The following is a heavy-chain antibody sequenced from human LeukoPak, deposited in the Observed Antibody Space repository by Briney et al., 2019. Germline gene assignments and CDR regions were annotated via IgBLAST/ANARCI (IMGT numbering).Heavy chain of an antibody. CDR3: ARLRDIVVVPAAGFDY. J-gene: IGHJ4*02. D-gene: IGHD2-2*01. Sequence: PGESLKISCKGSGYSFTSYWIGWVRQMPGKGLEWMGIIYPGNSDTRYSPSFQGQVTISADKSISTAYLQWSSLKASATAMYYCARLRDIVVVPAAGFDYWGQGTLVTVSS. CDR1: GYSFTSYW. CDR2: IYPGNSDT. V-gene: IGHV5-51*03.